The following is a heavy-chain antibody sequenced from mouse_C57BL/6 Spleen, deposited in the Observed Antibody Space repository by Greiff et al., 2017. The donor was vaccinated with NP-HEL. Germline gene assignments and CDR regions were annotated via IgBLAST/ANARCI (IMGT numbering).Heavy chain of an antibody. V-gene: IGHV1-81*01. Sequence: QVQLQQSGAELARPGASVKLSCKASGYTFTSYGISWVKQRTGQGLEWIGEIYPRSGNTYYNEKFKGKATLTADKASSTAYMEIRSLTSEDSAVYFCARSIYDGYYIYAMDYWGQGTSVTVSS. J-gene: IGHJ4*01. CDR1: GYTFTSYG. D-gene: IGHD2-3*01. CDR3: ARSIYDGYYIYAMDY. CDR2: IYPRSGNT.